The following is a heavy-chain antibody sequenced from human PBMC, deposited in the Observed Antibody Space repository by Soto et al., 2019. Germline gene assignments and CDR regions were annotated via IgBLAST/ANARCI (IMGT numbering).Heavy chain of an antibody. CDR1: GLIFTSSA. CDR2: LVVGSGNT. Sequence: GASVKVSCKTCGLIFTSSAVQWVRQARGQRREWIGWLVVGSGNTHYAQHFHERVTLTRDMSTGTAYMELSSLRSEDTAVYYCAAVPVLRFLKWSQAYFQYWGQGTLVNVSS. V-gene: IGHV1-58*01. D-gene: IGHD3-3*01. CDR3: AAVPVLRFLKWSQAYFQY. J-gene: IGHJ4*02.